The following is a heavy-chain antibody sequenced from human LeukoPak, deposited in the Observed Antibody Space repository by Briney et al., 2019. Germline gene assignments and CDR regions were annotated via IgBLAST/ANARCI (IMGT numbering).Heavy chain of an antibody. J-gene: IGHJ4*02. D-gene: IGHD5-18*01. CDR2: INHSGST. V-gene: IGHV4-34*01. CDR1: GGSFSGYY. Sequence: SETLSLTCAVYGGSFSGYYWSWIRQPPGKGLEWIGEINHSGSTNYIPSLKSRVTISVDTSKNQFSLKLSSVTAADTAVYYCAGGYSYGYPIDYWGQGTLVTVSS. CDR3: AGGYSYGYPIDY.